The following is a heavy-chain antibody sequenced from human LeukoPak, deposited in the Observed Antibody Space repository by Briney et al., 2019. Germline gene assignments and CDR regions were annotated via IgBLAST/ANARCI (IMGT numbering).Heavy chain of an antibody. CDR1: GGSISSSSYY. CDR3: TISKRRYTVEY. J-gene: IGHJ4*02. V-gene: IGHV4-39*07. CDR2: IYYSGST. D-gene: IGHD3-3*02. Sequence: SETLSLTSTVSGGSISSSSYYWGWIRQPPGKGLEWIGSIYYSGSTYYNPSLKSRVTISVDTYKNQFSLKLSSVTAADTAVYYWTISKRRYTVEYWGQGTLVTVSS.